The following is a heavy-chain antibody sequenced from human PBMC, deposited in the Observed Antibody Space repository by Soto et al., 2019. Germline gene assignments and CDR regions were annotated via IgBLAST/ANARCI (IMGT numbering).Heavy chain of an antibody. D-gene: IGHD3-3*02. CDR2: TMPVFPTP. Sequence: QVQLVQSGAEVKKPGSSVKVSCKASGGTFSTSAISWVRQAPGQGLEWVGGTMPVFPTPDYAQKFQGRVTITADESTTTAYLELTSMRTDDTAVYYCARDKDRRQLGGNYYYFLDVWGQWTAITVSS. CDR1: GGTFSTSA. CDR3: ARDKDRRQLGGNYYYFLDV. J-gene: IGHJ6*02. V-gene: IGHV1-69*12.